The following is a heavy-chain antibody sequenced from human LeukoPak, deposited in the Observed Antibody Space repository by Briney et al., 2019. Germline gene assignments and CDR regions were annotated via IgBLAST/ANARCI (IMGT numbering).Heavy chain of an antibody. CDR2: ISSSSSYI. CDR1: GFTFSSYS. V-gene: IGHV3-21*01. J-gene: IGHJ4*02. D-gene: IGHD5-18*01. CDR3: ARSRYSYGFVVDY. Sequence: GGSLRLSCAASGFTFSSYSMNWVRQAPGKGLEWVSSISSSSSYIYYADSVKGRFTISRDNAKNSLYLQMNSLRAEDTAVYYCARSRYSYGFVVDYWGQGTLVTVSS.